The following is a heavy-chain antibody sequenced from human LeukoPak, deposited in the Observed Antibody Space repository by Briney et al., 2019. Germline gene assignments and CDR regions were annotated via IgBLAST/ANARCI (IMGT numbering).Heavy chain of an antibody. V-gene: IGHV3-21*06. J-gene: IGHJ4*02. D-gene: IGHD6-13*01. Sequence: GGSLRLSCAASGFTFSDYNMNWVRQAPGKGLEWVSVISSSSTYIYYADSVKGRFTITRDNAKNSLYLQMHSLRAEDTAVYYCARVSTAVSLAIDYWGQGILVTVST. CDR1: GFTFSDYN. CDR3: ARVSTAVSLAIDY. CDR2: ISSSSTYI.